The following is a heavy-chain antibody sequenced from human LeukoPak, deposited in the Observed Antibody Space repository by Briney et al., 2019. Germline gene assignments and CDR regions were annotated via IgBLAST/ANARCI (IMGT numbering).Heavy chain of an antibody. Sequence: PSETLSLTCAVSGGSISSSNWWSWVRQPPVKGLEWIGEIYHSVSTNYNPSLKSRVTISVDTSKNQLSLKLSSVTAADTAVYYCARVVDPGGYYYFYYMDVWGKGTTVTVSS. V-gene: IGHV4-4*02. CDR2: IYHSVST. J-gene: IGHJ6*03. CDR3: ARVVDPGGYYYFYYMDV. D-gene: IGHD3-16*01. CDR1: GGSISSSNW.